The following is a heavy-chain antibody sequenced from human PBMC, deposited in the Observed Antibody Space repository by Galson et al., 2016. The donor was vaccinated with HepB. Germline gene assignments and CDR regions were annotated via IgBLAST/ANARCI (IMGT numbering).Heavy chain of an antibody. V-gene: IGHV3-23*01. CDR1: GFTFSISA. J-gene: IGHJ4*02. CDR2: LHTSGAT. Sequence: SLRLSCAASGFTFSISAMNWVRQAPGKGLEWVSGLHTSGATYYADSVRGRFTISRDNSKNTLYLQMSSLRAEDTAVYYSAIWEWGLPPCWGQGTLVTVSS. CDR3: AIWEWGLPPC. D-gene: IGHD1-26*01.